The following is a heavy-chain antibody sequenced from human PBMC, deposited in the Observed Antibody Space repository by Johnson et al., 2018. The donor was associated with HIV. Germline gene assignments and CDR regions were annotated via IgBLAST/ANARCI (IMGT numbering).Heavy chain of an antibody. CDR1: GFTVSSNY. J-gene: IGHJ3*02. CDR2: VYSGGTT. D-gene: IGHD6-6*01. Sequence: VQLVESGGGLVQPGGSLRLSCAASGFTVSSNYMSWVRQAPGQGLESVSVVYSGGTTHYADSVKGRSTISRDNSKNTLYLQMNSLIAEDTAVYYCAREIIAARPSAFDIWGQGTMVTVSS. V-gene: IGHV3-66*02. CDR3: AREIIAARPSAFDI.